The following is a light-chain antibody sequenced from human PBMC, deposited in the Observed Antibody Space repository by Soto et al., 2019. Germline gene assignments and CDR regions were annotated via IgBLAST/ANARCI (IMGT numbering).Light chain of an antibody. V-gene: IGLV6-57*01. CDR3: QSYDSSNHVV. J-gene: IGLJ2*01. CDR2: EDN. Sequence: NFMLTQPHSVSASPGKTVTISCTRSSGSIASNYVQWYQQRPGSSPTTVIYEDNQRPSGVPDRFSGSIDSSSNSASLTISGLKTEDGADYYCQSYDSSNHVVFGGGTKLTVL. CDR1: SGSIASNY.